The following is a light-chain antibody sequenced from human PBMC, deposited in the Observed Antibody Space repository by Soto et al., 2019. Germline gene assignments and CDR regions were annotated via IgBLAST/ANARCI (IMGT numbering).Light chain of an antibody. Sequence: DIKMTQSPSTLSASVGDRVTITCRASQSISNWLAWYQQKPGKAPNLLIYKASSLESGVPSRFSGSGSGTEFTLTISSLQPDDFATYYCQQYNSYSRPLYTFGQGTKLEIK. CDR1: QSISNW. J-gene: IGKJ2*01. CDR2: KAS. V-gene: IGKV1-5*03. CDR3: QQYNSYSRPLYT.